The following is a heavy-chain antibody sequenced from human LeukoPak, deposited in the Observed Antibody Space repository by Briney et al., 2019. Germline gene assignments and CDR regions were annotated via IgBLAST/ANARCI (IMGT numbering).Heavy chain of an antibody. Sequence: PGGSLSLSCAASGFTVDGYAVHWVRQAPGKGLEWVSRADSTGTHYADSVKGRFTISTDNNRNSLYLQMNSLTIEDTAFYYCAKDRWSSGSDSTGMEVWGQGTTVTVSS. J-gene: IGHJ6*02. CDR1: GFTVDGYA. CDR3: AKDRWSSGSDSTGMEV. D-gene: IGHD2-21*02. CDR2: ADSTGT. V-gene: IGHV3-43*02.